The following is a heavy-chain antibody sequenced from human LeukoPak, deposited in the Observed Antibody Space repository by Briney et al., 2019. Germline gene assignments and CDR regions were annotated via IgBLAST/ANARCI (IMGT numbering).Heavy chain of an antibody. CDR2: IYYSGST. CDR3: ARQDYGDYGYDAFDI. CDR1: GGSISSYY. D-gene: IGHD4-17*01. V-gene: IGHV4-59*08. J-gene: IGHJ3*02. Sequence: SETLSLTCTVSGGSISSYYWSWIRQPPGKGLEWIGYIYYSGSTNYNPSLKSRVTISVDTSKNQFSLKLSSVTAADTAVYYCARQDYGDYGYDAFDIWGQGTMVTVSS.